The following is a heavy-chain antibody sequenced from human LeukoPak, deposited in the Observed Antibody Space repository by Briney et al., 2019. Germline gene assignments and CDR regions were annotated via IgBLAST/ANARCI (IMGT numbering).Heavy chain of an antibody. CDR3: AREIYSSGADAFDI. CDR1: GFTFSSYG. Sequence: PGGSLRLSCAASGFTFSSYGMHWVRQAPGKGLEWVAVIWYDGSSKYYADSVKGRFTISRDNSKNTLYLQMNSLRAEDTAVYYCAREIYSSGADAFDIWGQGTMVTVSS. D-gene: IGHD6-19*01. J-gene: IGHJ3*02. V-gene: IGHV3-33*01. CDR2: IWYDGSSK.